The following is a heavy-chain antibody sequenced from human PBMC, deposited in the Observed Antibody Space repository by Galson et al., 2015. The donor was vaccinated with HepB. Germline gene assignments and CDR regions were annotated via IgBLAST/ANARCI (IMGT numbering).Heavy chain of an antibody. J-gene: IGHJ2*01. CDR1: GFTFSTYI. Sequence: SLRLSCAASGFTFSTYIMNWVRQAPGKGLEWVSSISSSSSYIYYADSVKGRFTISRDNAKNSLYLQLNSLRAEDTAVYCCARAGSTSLPANKEGRYFDLSGRGSLVTVSS. D-gene: IGHD2-2*01. CDR3: ARAGSTSLPANKEGRYFDL. V-gene: IGHV3-21*01. CDR2: ISSSSSYI.